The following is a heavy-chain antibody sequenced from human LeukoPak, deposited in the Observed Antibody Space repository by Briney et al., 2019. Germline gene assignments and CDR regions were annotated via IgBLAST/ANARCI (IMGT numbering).Heavy chain of an antibody. J-gene: IGHJ6*02. CDR3: ARGLVVVVAATDKPCTDV. V-gene: IGHV4-34*01. D-gene: IGHD2-15*01. CDR2: INHSGST. Sequence: SETLSLTCAVYGGSFSGYYWSWIRQPPGKGLEWIGEINHSGSTNYNPSLKSRVTISVDTSKNQFSLKLSSVTAADTAVYYCARGLVVVVAATDKPCTDVWGQGTTVTVSS. CDR1: GGSFSGYY.